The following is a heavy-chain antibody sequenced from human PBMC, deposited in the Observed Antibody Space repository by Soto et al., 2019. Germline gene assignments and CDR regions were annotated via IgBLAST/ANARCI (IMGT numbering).Heavy chain of an antibody. D-gene: IGHD3-3*01. Sequence: SSETLSLTCAVSGGSISSSNWWSWVRQPPGKGLEWIGEIYHSGSTNYNPSLKSRVTISVDKSKNQFSLKLSSVTAADTAVYYCARSIDYDFWSGYSGHYGMDVWGQGTTVTVSS. CDR3: ARSIDYDFWSGYSGHYGMDV. CDR2: IYHSGST. V-gene: IGHV4-4*02. J-gene: IGHJ6*02. CDR1: GGSISSSNW.